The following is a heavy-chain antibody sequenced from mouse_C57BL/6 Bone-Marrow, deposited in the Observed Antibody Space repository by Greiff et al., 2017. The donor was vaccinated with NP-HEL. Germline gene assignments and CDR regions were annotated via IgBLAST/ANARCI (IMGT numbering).Heavy chain of an antibody. Sequence: VQLQQSDAELVKPGASVKISCKVSGYTFTDHTIHWMQQRPEHGLEWIGYIYPRDGSTKYNEPFKRKATLTADKASSTAYMQLNSLTSEDSAVYFCASWGDGYLDYWGQGTTLTVSS. V-gene: IGHV1-78*01. CDR3: ASWGDGYLDY. D-gene: IGHD2-3*01. CDR2: IYPRDGST. CDR1: GYTFTDHT. J-gene: IGHJ2*01.